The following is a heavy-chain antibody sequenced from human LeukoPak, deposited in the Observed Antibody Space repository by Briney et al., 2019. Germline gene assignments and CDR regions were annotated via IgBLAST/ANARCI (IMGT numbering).Heavy chain of an antibody. D-gene: IGHD1-1*01. V-gene: IGHV3-7*01. J-gene: IGHJ6*03. CDR3: ARDLVGTTYHYYYMAV. CDR1: EFTFSSYW. CDR2: IKRDGSEK. Sequence: GGSLRLSCAASEFTFSSYWMSWVRQVPGKGLEWVANIKRDGSEKYYVDSVKGRFTISRDNAKNSLYLQMNGLRVEDTAVYYCARDLVGTTYHYYYMAVWGKGTTVTVSS.